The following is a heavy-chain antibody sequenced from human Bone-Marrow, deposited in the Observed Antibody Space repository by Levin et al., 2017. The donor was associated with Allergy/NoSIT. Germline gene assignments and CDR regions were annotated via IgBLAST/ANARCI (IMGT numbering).Heavy chain of an antibody. CDR3: ARGYCGGITCHWHWFDP. V-gene: IGHV4-61*01. D-gene: IGHD2-21*01. Sequence: TSETLSLTCTVSGGSVNSGSDYWTWIRQPPGKGLEWIGYIYYSGSTNYNPSLKSRVTISVDTSKNQFSLKLSSVTAADTAVYFCARGYCGGITCHWHWFDPWGQGTLVTVSS. CDR2: IYYSGST. CDR1: GGSVNSGSDY. J-gene: IGHJ5*02.